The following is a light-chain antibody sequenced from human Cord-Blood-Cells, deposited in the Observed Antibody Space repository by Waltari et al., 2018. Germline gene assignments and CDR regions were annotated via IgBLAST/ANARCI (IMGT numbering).Light chain of an antibody. CDR2: DAS. CDR3: QQYDNLPLT. J-gene: IGKJ4*01. V-gene: IGKV1-33*01. Sequence: DIQMTQSPSSLSASVGESVTITCQASQDISNYLNWYQQKPGKAPKLLIYDASNLETGVPSRFSGSGSGTDFTFTISSLEPEDIETYYCQQYDNLPLTFGGGTKVEIK. CDR1: QDISNY.